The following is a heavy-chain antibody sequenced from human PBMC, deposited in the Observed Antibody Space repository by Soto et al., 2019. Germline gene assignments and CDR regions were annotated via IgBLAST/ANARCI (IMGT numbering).Heavy chain of an antibody. V-gene: IGHV4-31*03. Sequence: PSETLSLTCTVSGGSISSGGYYWSWIRQNPGKGLEWIGYIYYSGSTYYNPSLKSRVTISVDTSKNQFSLKLSSVTAADTAVYYCARDKWYSSSYDAFDIWGQGTMVTVSS. CDR3: ARDKWYSSSYDAFDI. J-gene: IGHJ3*02. CDR2: IYYSGST. D-gene: IGHD6-6*01. CDR1: GGSISSGGYY.